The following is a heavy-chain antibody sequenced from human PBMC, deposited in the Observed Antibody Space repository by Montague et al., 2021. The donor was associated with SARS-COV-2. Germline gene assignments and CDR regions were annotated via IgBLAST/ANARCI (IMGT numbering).Heavy chain of an antibody. CDR3: ATDKGFVYGDPQGYYYYATDI. CDR2: IHRGGTT. Sequence: SLRLSCALSGLTVSGNYMTWVRQAPGKGLEWVSVIHRGGTTYYAASVMGRFIIPSPNTTNKLLLQMNNLRSEDTAAYYCATDKGFVYGDPQGYYYYATDIWGQGTTVIVSS. J-gene: IGHJ6*02. V-gene: IGHV3-53*04. D-gene: IGHD4-17*01. CDR1: GLTVSGNY.